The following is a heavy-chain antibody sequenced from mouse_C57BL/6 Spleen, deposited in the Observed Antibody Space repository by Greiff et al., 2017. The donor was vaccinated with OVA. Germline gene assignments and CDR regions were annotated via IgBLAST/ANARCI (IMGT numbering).Heavy chain of an antibody. J-gene: IGHJ1*03. V-gene: IGHV5-12*01. CDR2: ISNGGGST. CDR1: GFTFSDYY. Sequence: EVKLMESGGGLVQPGGSLKLSCAASGFTFSDYYMYWVRQTPEKRLEWVAYISNGGGSTYYPDTVKGRFTISRDNAKNTLYLQMSRLKSEDTAMYYCARHPTGTDWYFDVWGTGTTVTVSS. CDR3: ARHPTGTDWYFDV. D-gene: IGHD4-1*02.